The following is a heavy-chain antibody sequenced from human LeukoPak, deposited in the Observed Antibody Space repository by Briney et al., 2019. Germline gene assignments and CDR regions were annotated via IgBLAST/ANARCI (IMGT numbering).Heavy chain of an antibody. CDR3: AKTFYGDYVSAYYMDV. D-gene: IGHD4-17*01. Sequence: GSLRLSCAASGFTFSSYGMHWVRQAPGNGLEWVAVISYDGSNKYYADSVKGRFTISRDNSKNTLYLQMNSLRAEDTAVYYCAKTFYGDYVSAYYMDVWGKGTTVTVSS. CDR2: ISYDGSNK. V-gene: IGHV3-30*18. CDR1: GFTFSSYG. J-gene: IGHJ6*03.